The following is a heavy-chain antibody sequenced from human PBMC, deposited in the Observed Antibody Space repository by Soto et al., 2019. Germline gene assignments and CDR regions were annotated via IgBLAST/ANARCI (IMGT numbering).Heavy chain of an antibody. CDR3: ARDPHEYWTSYWFDP. CDR2: ISAYDGKT. V-gene: IGHV1-18*01. CDR1: GYNFNIYG. Sequence: QVQLVQSGAEVKKPGATVKVSCKASGYNFNIYGINWVRQDPGQGRVLMGWISAYDGKTIYAEKFQDRVNMTTDASTSTAYMELRSLRSDDTAVYYCARDPHEYWTSYWFDPWGQGTLVTVSS. D-gene: IGHD3-3*01. J-gene: IGHJ5*02.